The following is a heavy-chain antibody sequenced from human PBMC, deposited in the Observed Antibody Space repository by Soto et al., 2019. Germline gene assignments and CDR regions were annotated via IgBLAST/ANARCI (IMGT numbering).Heavy chain of an antibody. D-gene: IGHD7-27*01. CDR2: ISSSSSYI. J-gene: IGHJ4*02. CDR1: GFTFSSYS. CDR3: AREQTGPFDY. Sequence: GGSLRLYCAASGFTFSSYSMNWVRQAPGKGLEWVSSISSSSSYIYYADSVKGLFTISRDNAKNSLYLQMNSLRAEDTAVYYCAREQTGPFDYWGQGTLVTVSS. V-gene: IGHV3-21*01.